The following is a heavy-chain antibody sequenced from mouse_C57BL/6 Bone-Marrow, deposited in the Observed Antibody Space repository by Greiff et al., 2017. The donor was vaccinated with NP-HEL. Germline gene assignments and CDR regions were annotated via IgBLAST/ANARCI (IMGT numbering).Heavy chain of an antibody. CDR1: GFNIKNTY. Sequence: EVKLVESVAELVRPGASVKLSCTASGFNIKNTYMHWVKQRPEQGLEWIGRIDPANGNTKYAPKFQGKATITADTSSNTAYLQLSSLTSEDTAIYYCARRCYGSRGFDYWGQGTTLTVSS. CDR2: IDPANGNT. CDR3: ARRCYGSRGFDY. J-gene: IGHJ2*01. D-gene: IGHD1-1*01. V-gene: IGHV14-3*01.